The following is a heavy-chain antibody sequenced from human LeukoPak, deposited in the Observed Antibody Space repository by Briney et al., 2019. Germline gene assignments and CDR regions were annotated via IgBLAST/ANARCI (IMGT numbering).Heavy chain of an antibody. Sequence: SETLSLTCAVSGGSISSSNWWSWVRQPPGKGLEWIGEIYHSGSTNYNPSLKSRVTISVDKSKNQFPLKLSSVTAADTAVYYCASPSYGSGSYLDYWGQGTLVTVSS. CDR3: ASPSYGSGSYLDY. V-gene: IGHV4-4*02. D-gene: IGHD3-10*01. CDR2: IYHSGST. J-gene: IGHJ4*02. CDR1: GGSISSSNW.